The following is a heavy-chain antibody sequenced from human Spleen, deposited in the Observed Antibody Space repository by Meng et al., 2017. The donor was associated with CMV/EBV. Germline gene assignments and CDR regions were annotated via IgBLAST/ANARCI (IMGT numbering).Heavy chain of an antibody. CDR3: ARVLIDYYSYGMDV. D-gene: IGHD3-16*01. CDR1: GGSISSYY. V-gene: IGHV4-59*01. CDR2: IHYSGST. J-gene: IGHJ6*02. Sequence: SETLSLTCTVSGGSISSYYWSWIRQPPGKGLEWIGYIHYSGSTNYNPSLKSRVTMSIDTSKNQFSLKLSSVTAADTAIYYCARVLIDYYSYGMDVWGQGTTVTVSS.